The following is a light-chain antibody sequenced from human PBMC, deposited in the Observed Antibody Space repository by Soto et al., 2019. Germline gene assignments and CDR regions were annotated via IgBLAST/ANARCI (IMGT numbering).Light chain of an antibody. J-gene: IGKJ1*01. Sequence: EIVMTQSPATLSVSPGERATLFCSASQSVSCIYLAWYQQKPGQAPRLLIYGASNRATGIPDRFSGSGSGTDFTLTISRLEPEDFAVYYCQQYGSSGTFGQGTKVDIK. V-gene: IGKV3-20*01. CDR2: GAS. CDR3: QQYGSSGT. CDR1: QSVSCIY.